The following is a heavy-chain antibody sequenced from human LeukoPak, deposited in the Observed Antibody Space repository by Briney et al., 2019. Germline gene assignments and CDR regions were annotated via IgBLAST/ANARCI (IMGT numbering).Heavy chain of an antibody. J-gene: IGHJ6*02. Sequence: GGFLRLSCAASGFTFSSYEMNWVRQAPGKGLEWVSYISSSGSTIYYADSVKGRFTISRDNAKNTLYLQMNSLRAEDTAVYYCATGQGHGMDVWGQGTTVTVSS. CDR1: GFTFSSYE. CDR3: ATGQGHGMDV. CDR2: ISSSGSTI. V-gene: IGHV3-48*03.